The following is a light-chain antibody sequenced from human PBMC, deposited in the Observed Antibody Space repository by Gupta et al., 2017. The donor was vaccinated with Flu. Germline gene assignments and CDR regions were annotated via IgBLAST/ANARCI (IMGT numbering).Light chain of an antibody. CDR3: QQYYNWPQT. J-gene: IGKJ2*01. CDR2: GAS. CDR1: QSVSSN. V-gene: IGKV3-15*01. Sequence: ATRAVSPGERATPACRASQSVSSNLAWYQQKPGQAPRLLIYGASTRATGIPARFSGSGSGTEFTLTISSLQSEDFAVYYCQQYYNWPQTFGQGTKLEIK.